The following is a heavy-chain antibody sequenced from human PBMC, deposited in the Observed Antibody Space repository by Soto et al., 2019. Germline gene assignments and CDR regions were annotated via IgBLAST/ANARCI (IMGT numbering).Heavy chain of an antibody. V-gene: IGHV4-39*07. CDR3: ARDSRGRQWLANYNWFDP. Sequence: SETLSLTCDVSGGSIDNSHSFWGWVRQPPGRGLEFLGSVYYSGSTNYNPSLKSRVTISVDTSKNQFSLKLSSVTAADTAVYYCARDSRGRQWLANYNWFDPWGQGTLVTVSS. J-gene: IGHJ5*02. CDR1: GGSIDNSHSF. CDR2: VYYSGST. D-gene: IGHD6-19*01.